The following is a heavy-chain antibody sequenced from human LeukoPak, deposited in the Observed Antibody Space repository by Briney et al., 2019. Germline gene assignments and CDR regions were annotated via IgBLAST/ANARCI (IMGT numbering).Heavy chain of an antibody. CDR2: ISAYNGNT. CDR1: GYTFTSYG. Sequence: ASVKVSCKASGYTFTSYGISWVRQAPGQGLEWMGWISAYNGNTNYAQKLQGRVTMTTDTSTSTAYMELRSLRSDDTAVYYCARERIAVAGQREEGYFQHWGQGTLVTVSS. D-gene: IGHD6-19*01. CDR3: ARERIAVAGQREEGYFQH. V-gene: IGHV1-18*01. J-gene: IGHJ1*01.